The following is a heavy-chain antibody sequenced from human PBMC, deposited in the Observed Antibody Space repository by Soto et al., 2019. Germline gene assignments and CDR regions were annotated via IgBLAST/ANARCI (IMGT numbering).Heavy chain of an antibody. Sequence: GGSLRLSCAASGFTFSSYWMSWVRQAPGKGLEWVANIKQDGSEKYYVDSVKGRFTISRDNAKNSLYLQMNSLRAEDMAVYYCARDGNTYYDILTGYPFDYWGQGTLVTVSS. J-gene: IGHJ4*02. CDR1: GFTFSSYW. D-gene: IGHD3-9*01. CDR2: IKQDGSEK. V-gene: IGHV3-7*01. CDR3: ARDGNTYYDILTGYPFDY.